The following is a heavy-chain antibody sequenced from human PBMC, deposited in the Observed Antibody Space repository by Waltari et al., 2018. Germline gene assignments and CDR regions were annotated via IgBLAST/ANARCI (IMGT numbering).Heavy chain of an antibody. CDR2: INHSGST. Sequence: QVQLQQWGAGLLKPSETLSLTCAVYGGSFSGYYWCWIRQPPGKGLEWIGEINHSGSTNYNPSLKSRVTISVDTSKNQFSLKLSSVTAADTAVYYCARGKQRFVVVVAANPYFDYWGQGTLVTVSS. CDR1: GGSFSGYY. V-gene: IGHV4-34*01. D-gene: IGHD2-15*01. J-gene: IGHJ4*02. CDR3: ARGKQRFVVVVAANPYFDY.